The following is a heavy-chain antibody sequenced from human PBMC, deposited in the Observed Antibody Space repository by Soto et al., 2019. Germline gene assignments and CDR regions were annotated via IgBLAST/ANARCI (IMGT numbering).Heavy chain of an antibody. V-gene: IGHV1-69*01. J-gene: IGHJ4*02. CDR1: GGTFSSYS. Sequence: QVQLVQSGAEVKKPGSSVKVSCKASGGTFSSYSISWVRQAPGQGREWMGGIIPIVGTANYAQKFQGRVTITADESTSTAYMELSSLRSEDTAVYYCAIEYSSSPPYYPIGYWGQGTLVTVSS. CDR2: IIPIVGTA. D-gene: IGHD6-6*01. CDR3: AIEYSSSPPYYPIGY.